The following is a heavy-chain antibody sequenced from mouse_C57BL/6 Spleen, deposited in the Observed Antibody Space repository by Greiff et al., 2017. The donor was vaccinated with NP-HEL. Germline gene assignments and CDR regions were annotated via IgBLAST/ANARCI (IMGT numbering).Heavy chain of an antibody. J-gene: IGHJ4*01. CDR2: ISNGGGST. CDR1: GFTFSDYY. D-gene: IGHD2-3*01. CDR3: ARGGAGLLPDY. V-gene: IGHV5-12*01. Sequence: EVKVEESGGGLVQPGGSLKLSCAASGFTFSDYYMYWVRQTPETRLEWVAYISNGGGSTYYPDTVKGRFTISRDNAKNTLYLQMSRLKSEDTARYHCARGGAGLLPDYWGQGTSVTVSS.